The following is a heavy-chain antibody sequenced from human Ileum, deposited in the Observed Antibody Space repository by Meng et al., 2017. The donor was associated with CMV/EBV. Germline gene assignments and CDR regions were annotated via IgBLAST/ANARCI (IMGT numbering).Heavy chain of an antibody. J-gene: IGHJ1*01. D-gene: IGHD6-19*01. CDR3: AKGGGWFLH. CDR2: ASTSGNR. CDR1: GDSLTTSS. V-gene: IGHV4-59*01. Sequence: GSLRLSCTVSGDSLTTSSWSWIRQPPGKGLEWIGYASTSGNRSHSPSLKSRVTMSLDMSKKHFTLSLQSVTAADTAVYYCAKGGGWFLHWGHGTRVTVSP.